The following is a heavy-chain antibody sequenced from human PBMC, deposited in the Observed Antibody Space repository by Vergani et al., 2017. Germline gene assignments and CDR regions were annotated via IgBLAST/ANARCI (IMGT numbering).Heavy chain of an antibody. J-gene: IGHJ4*02. CDR1: GFTLSNYD. V-gene: IGHV3-30*02. CDR3: AKHLSSCGMDY. Sequence: QVQLVESGGGVVQRGGSLRLSCATSGFTLSNYDMQWIRQGPGKVLEFVAFIQFDGSNQYYADSVKGRFTLSRNFSKNTLYLQMNSLRTDDTATYYCAKHLSSCGMDYWGQGTQVIVSS. CDR2: IQFDGSNQ. D-gene: IGHD2-15*01.